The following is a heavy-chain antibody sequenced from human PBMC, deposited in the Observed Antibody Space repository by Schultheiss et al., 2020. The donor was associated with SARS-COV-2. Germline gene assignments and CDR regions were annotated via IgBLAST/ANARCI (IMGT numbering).Heavy chain of an antibody. CDR2: IYSGGST. D-gene: IGHD2-2*02. CDR1: GFTVSSNY. Sequence: GGSLRLSCAASGFTVSSNYMSWVRQAPGKGLEWVSVIYSGGSTYYADSVKGRFTISRDNAKNTLYLQMNSLRAEDTAVYYCARAGVRGCSSTSGYTGMSGYYYYYYMDVWGKGTTVTVSS. V-gene: IGHV3-66*01. CDR3: ARAGVRGCSSTSGYTGMSGYYYYYYMDV. J-gene: IGHJ6*03.